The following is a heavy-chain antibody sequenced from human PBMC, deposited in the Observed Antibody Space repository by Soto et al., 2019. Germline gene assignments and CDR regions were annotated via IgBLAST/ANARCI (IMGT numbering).Heavy chain of an antibody. CDR2: ISYDGSNK. CDR3: AKDLGYGDYPLDY. V-gene: IGHV3-30*18. J-gene: IGHJ4*02. Sequence: QVQLVESGGGVVQPGRSLRLSCAASGFTFSSYGMHWVRQAPGKGLEWVAVISYDGSNKYYADSVKGRFTISRDNSKNTLYLKMNRLRAEDTAVYYCAKDLGYGDYPLDYWGQGTLVTVSS. CDR1: GFTFSSYG. D-gene: IGHD4-17*01.